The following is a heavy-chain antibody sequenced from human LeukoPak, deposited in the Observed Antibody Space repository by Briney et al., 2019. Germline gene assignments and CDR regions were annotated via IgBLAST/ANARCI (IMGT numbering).Heavy chain of an antibody. V-gene: IGHV3-15*01. J-gene: IGHJ6*02. CDR3: TRVTAYYYYGMDV. CDR1: GFTFSNAW. CDR2: IKSKADRGTT. Sequence: GGSLRLSCEASGFTFSNAWMSWVRQAPGKGLEWVGRIKSKADRGTTDYAAPVIGRFTISRDDSKNMLHLQMDSLKTEDTSVYYCTRVTAYYYYGMDVWGQGTTVTVSS. D-gene: IGHD2-21*02.